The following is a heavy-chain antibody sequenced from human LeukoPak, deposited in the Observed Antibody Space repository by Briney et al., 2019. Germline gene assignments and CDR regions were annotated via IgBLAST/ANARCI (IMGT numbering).Heavy chain of an antibody. D-gene: IGHD6-13*01. J-gene: IGHJ4*02. Sequence: VASVKVSCKASGYTFTGYYMHWVRQAPGQGLEWMRWINPNSGGTNFAQNFQGRVTMTRDTSISTAYMELSRLRSDDTAVYYCARDQGGYYSSSWVFDYWGQGTLVTVSS. CDR2: INPNSGGT. CDR1: GYTFTGYY. V-gene: IGHV1-2*02. CDR3: ARDQGGYYSSSWVFDY.